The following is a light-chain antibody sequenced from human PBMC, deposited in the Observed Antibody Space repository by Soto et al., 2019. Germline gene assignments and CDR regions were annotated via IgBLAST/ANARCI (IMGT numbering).Light chain of an antibody. CDR3: QQYNSYPS. Sequence: DIQMTQSPSTLSASVGDRVTITCRASQSISSWLAWYQQKPGKAPKLLIYKASSLESGDPSRFSSSGSGTEFTLTISSLQPDDFATYYCQQYNSYPSFGGGTKVEIK. J-gene: IGKJ4*01. CDR2: KAS. V-gene: IGKV1-5*03. CDR1: QSISSW.